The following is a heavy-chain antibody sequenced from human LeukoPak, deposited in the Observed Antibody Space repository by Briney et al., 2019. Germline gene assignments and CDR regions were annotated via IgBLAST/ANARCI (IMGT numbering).Heavy chain of an antibody. D-gene: IGHD3-10*01. CDR2: ISAYNGNT. J-gene: IGHJ4*02. Sequence: ASLKVSCKTSGYTFTIYCLSWVRQTPGQGLEWMGWISAYNGNTNYPQNLQGRVTITTDTSTSTAYMQLRSLTSADTAVYYCARGDSMVRGHDYWGQGTLVTVSS. CDR1: GYTFTIYC. V-gene: IGHV1-18*01. CDR3: ARGDSMVRGHDY.